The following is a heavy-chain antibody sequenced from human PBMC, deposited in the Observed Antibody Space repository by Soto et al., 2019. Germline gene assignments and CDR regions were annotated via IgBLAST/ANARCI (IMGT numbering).Heavy chain of an antibody. CDR1: GFTFEDYA. D-gene: IGHD3-22*01. CDR3: TRAIGVVVGSWYLDY. CDR2: MTSKSYGESV. Sequence: PGGSLRLSCTASGFTFEDYAFNWFRQIPGGGLQWVGFMTSKSYGESVHYAATLLSRFTLSRDDSKSVVYLQMNSLEPEDICVYYCTRAIGVVVGSWYLDYGGPGTLVTVSS. J-gene: IGHJ4*02. V-gene: IGHV3-49*03.